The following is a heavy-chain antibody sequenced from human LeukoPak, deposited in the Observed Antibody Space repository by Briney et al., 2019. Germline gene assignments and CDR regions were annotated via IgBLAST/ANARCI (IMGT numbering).Heavy chain of an antibody. V-gene: IGHV3-74*01. CDR3: ATDGAYGLTH. J-gene: IGHJ4*02. Sequence: PGGSLRLSCAASGVSFSTTWMHWVRQAPGKGPMWVSHVSSDGSRTYADSVKGRFTVSRDNNKDMVYLQMSSLRAEDTAVYYCATDGAYGLTHWGQGTLVTVSS. CDR1: GVSFSTTW. CDR2: VSSDGSRT. D-gene: IGHD3-16*01.